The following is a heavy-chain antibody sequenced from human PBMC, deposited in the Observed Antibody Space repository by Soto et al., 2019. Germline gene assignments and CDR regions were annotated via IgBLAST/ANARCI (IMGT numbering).Heavy chain of an antibody. D-gene: IGHD7-27*01. CDR3: ARNRRETGDFDY. CDR2: MNPYNGDT. CDR1: GYTFTTYD. V-gene: IGHV1-8*02. J-gene: IGHJ4*02. Sequence: QVHLVQSGAEVRKTGAGVKVTCKASGYTFTTYDVNWMRQAAGQGPEWLGWMNPYNGDTGYAQKFQGRVTLTRDTSMNTAYLELSSLTYEDTAVYYCARNRRETGDFDYWGQGTLVTVSS.